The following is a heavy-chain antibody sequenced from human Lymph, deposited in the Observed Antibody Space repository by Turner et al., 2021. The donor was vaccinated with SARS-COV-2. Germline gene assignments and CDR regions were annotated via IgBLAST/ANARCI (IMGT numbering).Heavy chain of an antibody. CDR3: AKGDGYPPHGLLDP. V-gene: IGHV1-8*01. Sequence: QVQLVQSGAEVKKPGASVKVACKASGYTFTSYDINWVRQATGQGLEWMVWMNPNSGYTGYAKKFQGRVTMTRNTSISKAYMELNSLTSDDTAVYYCAKGDGYPPHGLLDPWGQGTLVTVSS. CDR2: MNPNSGYT. D-gene: IGHD6-25*01. CDR1: GYTFTSYD. J-gene: IGHJ5*02.